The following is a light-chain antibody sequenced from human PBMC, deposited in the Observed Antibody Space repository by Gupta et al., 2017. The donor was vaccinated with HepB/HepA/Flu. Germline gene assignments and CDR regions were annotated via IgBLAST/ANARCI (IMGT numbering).Light chain of an antibody. CDR2: GAS. J-gene: IGKJ2*04. Sequence: IVLTQSPGTLSLSPGERATLSCRASQSVSGSSLAWYQQKPGQAPRLLIYGASTRATGIPDRFSGSGSGTDFTLTISRLEPEDFAVYYWQQYGSSPMCSFGQGTKVEIK. CDR1: QSVSGSS. V-gene: IGKV3-20*01. CDR3: QQYGSSPMCS.